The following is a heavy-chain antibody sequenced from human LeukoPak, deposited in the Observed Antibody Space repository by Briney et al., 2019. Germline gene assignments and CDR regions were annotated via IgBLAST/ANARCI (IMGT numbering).Heavy chain of an antibody. D-gene: IGHD6-19*01. CDR1: GYTFTSYG. V-gene: IGHV1-2*06. Sequence: ASVKVSCKASGYTFTSYGISWVRQAPGQGLEWMGRINPNSGGTNYAQKFQGRVTMTRDTSISTAYMELSRLRSDDTAVYYCARGWLGKEGVYWGQGTLVTVSS. J-gene: IGHJ4*02. CDR3: ARGWLGKEGVY. CDR2: INPNSGGT.